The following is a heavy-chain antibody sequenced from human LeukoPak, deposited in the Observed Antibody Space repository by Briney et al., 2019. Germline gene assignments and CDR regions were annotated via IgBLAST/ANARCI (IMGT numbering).Heavy chain of an antibody. D-gene: IGHD3-22*01. CDR3: ARGGVVITSEDYMDV. Sequence: GASVKVSCKASGYTFTCYGISWVRQAPGQGLEWMGWINPNSGGTNNAQKFQGRVTMTRDMSTSTVYMELSSLRSEDTAVYYCARGGVVITSEDYMDVWGKGTTVTVSS. V-gene: IGHV1-2*02. J-gene: IGHJ6*03. CDR1: GYTFTCYG. CDR2: INPNSGGT.